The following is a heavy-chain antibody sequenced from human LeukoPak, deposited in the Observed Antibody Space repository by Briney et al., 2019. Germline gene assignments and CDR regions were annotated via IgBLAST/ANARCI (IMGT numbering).Heavy chain of an antibody. Sequence: SETLSLTCTVSGGSISSSSYYWGWIRQPPGKGLEWIGSIYYSGSTYYNPSLKSRVTISVDTSKNQFSLKLSSVTAADTAMYYCARPRGGYYYDSSGYSREGYFDYWGQGTLVTVSS. D-gene: IGHD3-22*01. J-gene: IGHJ4*02. CDR1: GGSISSSSYY. CDR3: ARPRGGYYYDSSGYSREGYFDY. CDR2: IYYSGST. V-gene: IGHV4-39*01.